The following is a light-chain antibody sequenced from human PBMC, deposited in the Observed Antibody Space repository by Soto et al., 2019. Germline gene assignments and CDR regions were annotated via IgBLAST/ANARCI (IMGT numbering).Light chain of an antibody. CDR2: GAS. CDR3: QQYYNWPRT. J-gene: IGKJ5*01. CDR1: QNIHTN. Sequence: EIVMTQSPATLSVSPGERDTLLCRAGQNIHTNLAWYQQKHGQAHRXLFYGASTGATGLPARFSGSGSGTELTLNINSLKAEDGEVDEGQQYYNWPRTFVQGTRLEIK. V-gene: IGKV3-15*01.